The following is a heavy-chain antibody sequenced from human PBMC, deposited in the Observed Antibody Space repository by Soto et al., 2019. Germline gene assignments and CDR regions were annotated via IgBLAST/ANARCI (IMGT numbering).Heavy chain of an antibody. V-gene: IGHV4-61*01. J-gene: IGHJ4*02. Sequence: SETLSLTCSVSGGSVSDKTYYWSWIRQPPGKRLEWIGYVYYSGTTNYNPSLKSRVTVSVDLSKNRFSLRLSSVTTADTALYYCARTTAVPNTLRSRYCSDYWGQGPLITVST. D-gene: IGHD4-17*01. CDR2: VYYSGTT. CDR1: GGSVSDKTYY. CDR3: ARTTAVPNTLRSRYCSDY.